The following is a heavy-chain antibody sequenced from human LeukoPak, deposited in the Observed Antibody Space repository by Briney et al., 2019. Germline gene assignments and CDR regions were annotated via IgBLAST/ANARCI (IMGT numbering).Heavy chain of an antibody. CDR3: ARPRGWSYFDY. CDR2: IKGDGSEK. V-gene: IGHV3-7*01. D-gene: IGHD6-19*01. CDR1: EFTFSNFW. Sequence: PGGSLRLSCAASEFTFSNFWMRSVRQAPGKGMGWGANIKGDGSEKTYLDSVKGRFTVSRDNAKNSLFLQMDSVRAEDTAVYYCARPRGWSYFDYWGRGSLVTVSS. J-gene: IGHJ4*02.